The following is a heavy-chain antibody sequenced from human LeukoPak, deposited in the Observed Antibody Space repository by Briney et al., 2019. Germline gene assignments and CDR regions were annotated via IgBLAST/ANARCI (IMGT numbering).Heavy chain of an antibody. CDR3: ARVVDTAMVDY. J-gene: IGHJ4*02. D-gene: IGHD5-18*01. CDR2: IIPILGIA. V-gene: IGHV1-69*02. CDR1: GGTFSSYT. Sequence: GASVKVSCKASGGTFSSYTISWVRQAPGQGLEWMGRIIPILGIANYAQKFQGRVTITAGKSTSTAYMELSSLRSEDTAVYYCARVVDTAMVDYWGQGTLVTVSS.